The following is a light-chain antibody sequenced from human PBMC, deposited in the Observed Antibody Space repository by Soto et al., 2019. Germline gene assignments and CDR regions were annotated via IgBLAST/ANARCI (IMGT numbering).Light chain of an antibody. CDR2: GAS. CDR1: QSVSSSY. J-gene: IGKJ5*01. Sequence: EIVLTQSPATLSLSPGERATLSCRASQSVSSSYLAWYQQKPGQAPSLLIYGASRRATGIPDRFSGSGSGTDFTLTISRPEPEDFAVYYCQQYDSSPITFGQGTRLEI. CDR3: QQYDSSPIT. V-gene: IGKV3-20*01.